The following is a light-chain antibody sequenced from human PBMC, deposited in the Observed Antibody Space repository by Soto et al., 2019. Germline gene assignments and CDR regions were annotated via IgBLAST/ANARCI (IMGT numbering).Light chain of an antibody. J-gene: IGKJ4*01. CDR2: DAS. Sequence: EIVLTQSPGTLSLSPGERATLSCRASHSVKNNYLVWYQQKPGQPPRFLIYDASTRATGTPGRFSGGGSGTDFTLTISRLEPEDFALYFCQQYGSTPLTFGGGTKVEIK. V-gene: IGKV3-20*01. CDR3: QQYGSTPLT. CDR1: HSVKNNY.